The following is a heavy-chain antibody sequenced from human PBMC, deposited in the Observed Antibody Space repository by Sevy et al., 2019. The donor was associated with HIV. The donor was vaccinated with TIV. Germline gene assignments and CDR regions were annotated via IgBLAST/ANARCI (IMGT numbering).Heavy chain of an antibody. CDR2: IYTSGST. CDR1: GGSISSYY. D-gene: IGHD5-18*01. J-gene: IGHJ4*02. CDR3: AGGVYGYSYGVFDY. Sequence: SETLSLTCTVSGGSISSYYWSWIRQPAGKGLEWIGRIYTSGSTNYNPSLKSRVTMSVDTSKNQFSLKLSSVTAADTAVYYCAGGVYGYSYGVFDYWGQGTLVTVSS. V-gene: IGHV4-4*07.